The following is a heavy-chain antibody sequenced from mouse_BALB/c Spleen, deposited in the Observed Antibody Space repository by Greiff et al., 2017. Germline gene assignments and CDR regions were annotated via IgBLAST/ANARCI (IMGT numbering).Heavy chain of an antibody. J-gene: IGHJ3*01. CDR1: GDSITSGY. V-gene: IGHV3-8*02. CDR3: ARGGFITSWFAY. Sequence: VQLKESGPSLVKPSQTLSLTCSVTGDSITSGYWNWIRKFPGNKLEYMGYISYSGSTYYNPSLKSRISITRDTSKNQYYLQLNSVTTEDTATYYCARGGFITSWFAYWGQGTLVTVSA. D-gene: IGHD1-1*01. CDR2: ISYSGST.